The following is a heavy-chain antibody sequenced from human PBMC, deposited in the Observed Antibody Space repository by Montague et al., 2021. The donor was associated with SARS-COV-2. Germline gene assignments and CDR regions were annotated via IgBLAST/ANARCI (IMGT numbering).Heavy chain of an antibody. Sequence: SLRLSCAASGFTFSSYAMSWVRQAPGKGLEWVSVIYSGYPNTYYADSVKGRFTISRDNSKNTLYLQMNGLRAEDTAVYYCAKGGCSGGSCYLYNWFDPWGQGTLVTVSS. V-gene: IGHV3-23*03. CDR3: AKGGCSGGSCYLYNWFDP. CDR1: GFTFSSYA. J-gene: IGHJ5*02. CDR2: IYSGYPNT. D-gene: IGHD2-15*01.